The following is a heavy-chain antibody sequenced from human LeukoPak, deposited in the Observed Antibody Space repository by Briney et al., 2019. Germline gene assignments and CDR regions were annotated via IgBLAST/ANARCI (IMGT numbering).Heavy chain of an antibody. V-gene: IGHV5-51*01. CDR2: IYPGDSDT. CDR3: ARRARSGSPRGAFDI. D-gene: IGHD3-10*01. CDR1: GYSFTSYW. J-gene: IGHJ3*02. Sequence: PGESLKISCKGSGYSFTSYWIGWVRQMPGKGLEWMGIIYPGDSDTRYSPSFQGQVTISADKSISTAYLQWSSLKASDTAMYYCARRARSGSPRGAFDIWGQGTMVTVSS.